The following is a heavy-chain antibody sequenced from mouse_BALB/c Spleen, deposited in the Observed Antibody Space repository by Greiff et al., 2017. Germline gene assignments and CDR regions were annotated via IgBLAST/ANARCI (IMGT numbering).Heavy chain of an antibody. CDR2: INPSTGYT. Sequence: QVHLQQSGAELAKPGASVKMSCKASGYTFTSYWMHWVKQRPGQGLEWIGYINPSTGYTEYNQKFKDKATLTADKSSSTAYMQLSSLTSEDSAVYYCARDYGIFDYWGQSTTLTVSS. CDR3: ARDYGIFDY. J-gene: IGHJ2*01. V-gene: IGHV1-7*01. D-gene: IGHD2-1*01. CDR1: GYTFTSYW.